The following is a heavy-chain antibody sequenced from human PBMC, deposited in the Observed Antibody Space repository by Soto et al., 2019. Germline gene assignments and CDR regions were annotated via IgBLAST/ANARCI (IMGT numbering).Heavy chain of an antibody. Sequence: SETLSLTCPVSGGSISVLYWSWVRQPPGRGLEWIGWIYYSGTTNYNPSLKSRVTISVDTSKNQFSLKLSSVTAADTAIYYCARLRNHDFIDVWGKGTTVT. CDR3: ARLRNHDFIDV. V-gene: IGHV4-59*08. CDR2: IYYSGTT. CDR1: GGSISVLY. D-gene: IGHD4-4*01. J-gene: IGHJ6*03.